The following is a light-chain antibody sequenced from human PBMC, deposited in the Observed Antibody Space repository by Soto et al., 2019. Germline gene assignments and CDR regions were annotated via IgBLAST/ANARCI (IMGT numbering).Light chain of an antibody. CDR3: GSYASSNTVL. CDR2: DVS. CDR1: SSDIGGYNY. V-gene: IGLV2-14*03. Sequence: QSVLTQPASVSGSPGQSITISCTGTSSDIGGYNYVSWYQQHPGKAPKLMIYDVSDRPSGVSNRFSGSKSGHTASLTISGLQAEDEADYYCGSYASSNTVLFGAGTKVTVL. J-gene: IGLJ2*01.